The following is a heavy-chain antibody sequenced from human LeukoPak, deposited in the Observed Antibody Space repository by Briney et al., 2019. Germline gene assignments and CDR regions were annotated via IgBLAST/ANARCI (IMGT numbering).Heavy chain of an antibody. CDR2: ISGSGGNT. D-gene: IGHD3-22*01. CDR1: GFPFIEYS. V-gene: IGHV3-23*01. J-gene: IGHJ4*02. CDR3: AKVRSGYYYDY. Sequence: PGGSLRLSCTASGFPFIEYSMNWVRQAPGKGLEWVSLISGSGGNTYYADSVRGRYTISRDNSKNTLYLQMNSLRAEDTAVYYCAKVRSGYYYDYWGQGTLVTVSS.